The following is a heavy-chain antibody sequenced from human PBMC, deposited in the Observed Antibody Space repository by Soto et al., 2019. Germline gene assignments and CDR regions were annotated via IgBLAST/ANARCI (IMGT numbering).Heavy chain of an antibody. Sequence: SSETLSLTCAVSGDSITNSNRWSWVRQAPGKGLEWIGEIYHSAATTYNTSLKSRVSISVDPSNNHFSLKLTSVTAADTAVYFCAGHLVAGTDYWGRGTVVSVS. J-gene: IGHJ4*02. V-gene: IGHV4-4*02. CDR2: IYHSAAT. CDR1: GDSITNSNR. D-gene: IGHD1-1*01. CDR3: AGHLVAGTDY.